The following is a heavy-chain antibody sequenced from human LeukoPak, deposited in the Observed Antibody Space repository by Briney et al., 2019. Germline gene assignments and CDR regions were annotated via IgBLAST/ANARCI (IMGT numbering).Heavy chain of an antibody. D-gene: IGHD2-21*02. J-gene: IGHJ4*02. CDR2: IYSGGST. Sequence: HTGGSLRLSCAASGFTVSSNYMSWVRQAPGKGLEWVSVIYSGGSTYYADSVKGRFTISRDNSKNTLYLQMGSLRAEDTAVYYCARGTGVYCGGDCDPLDYWGQGTLVTVSS. CDR3: ARGTGVYCGGDCDPLDY. CDR1: GFTVSSNY. V-gene: IGHV3-66*01.